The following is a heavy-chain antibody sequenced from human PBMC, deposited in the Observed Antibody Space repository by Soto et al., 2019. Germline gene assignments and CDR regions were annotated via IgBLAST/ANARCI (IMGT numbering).Heavy chain of an antibody. J-gene: IGHJ6*02. Sequence: QVQLQQWGAGLLKPSETLSLTCAVYGGSFSGYYWSWIRQPPGKGLEWIGEINHSGSTNYNPSLKSRVTISVHTSKNQFSLKLTSVTAADTAVYYCASVLLWFGEVDGMDVWGQGTTVTVCS. CDR1: GGSFSGYY. CDR3: ASVLLWFGEVDGMDV. D-gene: IGHD3-10*01. V-gene: IGHV4-34*01. CDR2: INHSGST.